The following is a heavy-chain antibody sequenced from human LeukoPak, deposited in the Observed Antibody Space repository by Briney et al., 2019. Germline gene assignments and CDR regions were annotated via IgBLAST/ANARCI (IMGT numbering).Heavy chain of an antibody. CDR3: AKGPRLDYFDY. CDR2: ISWNSGSI. Sequence: SLRLSCAASGFTFDDYAMHWVRQASGKGLEWVSGISWNSGSIGYADSVKGRFTISRYNAKNSLYLQMNSLRAEDTALYYCAKGPRLDYFDYWGQGTLVTVSS. D-gene: IGHD6-19*01. CDR1: GFTFDDYA. J-gene: IGHJ4*02. V-gene: IGHV3-9*01.